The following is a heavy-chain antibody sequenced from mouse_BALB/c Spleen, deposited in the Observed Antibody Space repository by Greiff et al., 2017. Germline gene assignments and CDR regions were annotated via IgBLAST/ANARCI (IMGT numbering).Heavy chain of an antibody. Sequence: QVQLQQPGAGLVKPGTSVKLSCKASGYTFTSYWINWVRRRPGQGLEWFGDIYPGSGSTNYNEKFKSKATLTVDTSSSTAYMQLSSLASEDSALYYCARDWAYWGQGTLVTVSA. CDR1: GYTFTSYW. J-gene: IGHJ3*01. CDR2: IYPGSGST. V-gene: IGHV1-55*01. CDR3: ARDWAY.